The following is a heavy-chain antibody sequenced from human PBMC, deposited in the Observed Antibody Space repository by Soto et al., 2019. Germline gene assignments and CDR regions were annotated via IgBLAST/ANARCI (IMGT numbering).Heavy chain of an antibody. D-gene: IGHD6-19*01. CDR1: GFTFSSYA. CDR2: ISGSGGST. CDR3: ASRSSGWYFGY. J-gene: IGHJ4*02. Sequence: EVQLLESGGGLVQPGGSLRLSCAASGFTFSSYAMNWVRQAPGKGLEWVSVISGSGGSTYYADSVKGRFTISRDNSKNTLYLQMNSLRAADTAVYYCASRSSGWYFGYWGQGTLVTVSS. V-gene: IGHV3-23*01.